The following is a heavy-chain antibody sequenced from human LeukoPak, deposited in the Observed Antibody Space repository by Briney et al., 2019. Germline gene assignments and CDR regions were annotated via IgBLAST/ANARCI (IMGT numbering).Heavy chain of an antibody. CDR2: IYPGDSDT. CDR3: ARTRNSNYRNFDY. D-gene: IGHD4-11*01. Sequence: GESLQFSCQGSGYSFTSYWIGWVRQMPGKGLEWMGIIYPGDSDTRYSPSFQGQVTISADKSISTAYLQWSSLKASVTAMYYCARTRNSNYRNFDYWGQGTLVTVSS. J-gene: IGHJ4*02. CDR1: GYSFTSYW. V-gene: IGHV5-51*01.